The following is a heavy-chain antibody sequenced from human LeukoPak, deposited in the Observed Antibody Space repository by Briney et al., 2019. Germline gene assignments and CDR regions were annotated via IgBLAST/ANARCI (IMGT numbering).Heavy chain of an antibody. J-gene: IGHJ4*02. Sequence: VKVSRKAFWYTLSPSGISWGRQAPWQGGGGRGWISAYNGNTGYAQKLQGRVTMTTDTSTSTAYMELRSLRSDDTAVYYCARGVRDIYGDLDYWGQGTLVTVSS. CDR3: ARGVRDIYGDLDY. CDR1: WYTLSPSG. CDR2: ISAYNGNT. D-gene: IGHD4-17*01. V-gene: IGHV1-18*01.